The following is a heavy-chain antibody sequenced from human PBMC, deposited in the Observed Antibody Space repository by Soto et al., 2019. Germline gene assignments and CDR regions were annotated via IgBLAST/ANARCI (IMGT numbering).Heavy chain of an antibody. CDR1: GYTFTSYA. CDR3: ARGFTVTLDPYYYYYYGMDV. Sequence: ASVKVSCKASGYTFTSYAMHWVRQAPEQRLEWMGWINAGNGNTKYSQKFQGRVTITRDTSASTAYMELSSLRSDDTAVYYCARGFTVTLDPYYYYYYGMDVWGQGTTVTVSS. V-gene: IGHV1-3*01. CDR2: INAGNGNT. D-gene: IGHD4-17*01. J-gene: IGHJ6*02.